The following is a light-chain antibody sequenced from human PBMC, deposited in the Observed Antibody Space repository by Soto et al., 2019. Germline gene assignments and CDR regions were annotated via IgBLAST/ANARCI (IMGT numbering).Light chain of an antibody. CDR2: DAS. J-gene: IGKJ4*01. Sequence: EIVLTQSPATLSLSPGERATLSCRASQSVSSYLAWYQQKPGQAPRLLIYDASNRATSIPARFSGSWSGTDFTLTISSLEPEDFAVYYCQQRSNWPLTFGGGTKVEIK. CDR3: QQRSNWPLT. CDR1: QSVSSY. V-gene: IGKV3-11*01.